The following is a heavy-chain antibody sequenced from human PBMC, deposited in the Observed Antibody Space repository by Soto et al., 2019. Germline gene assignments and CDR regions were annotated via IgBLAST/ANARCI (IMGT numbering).Heavy chain of an antibody. CDR1: GFTFSSYG. D-gene: IGHD1-7*01. Sequence: GGSLRLSCAVSGFTFSSYGMHWVRQAPGKGLEWVAVIWYDGSNKYYADSVKGRFTISRDNSKNTLYLQMNSLRAEDTAVYYCAIPITGTTFGAFDIWGQGTMVTVSS. CDR2: IWYDGSNK. J-gene: IGHJ3*02. CDR3: AIPITGTTFGAFDI. V-gene: IGHV3-33*01.